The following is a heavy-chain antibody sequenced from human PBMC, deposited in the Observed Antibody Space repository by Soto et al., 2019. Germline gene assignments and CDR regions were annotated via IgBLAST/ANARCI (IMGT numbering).Heavy chain of an antibody. CDR1: GYTFTSYG. J-gene: IGHJ6*02. V-gene: IGHV1-18*01. CDR2: ISAYNGNT. Sequence: ASVKVSCKASGYTFTSYGISWVRQAPGQGLEWMGWISAYNGNTNYAQKLQGRVTMTTDTTTSTAYMELRSLRSDDTAVYYCARIWFGELLYDYYGMDVWGQGTTVTVSS. D-gene: IGHD3-10*01. CDR3: ARIWFGELLYDYYGMDV.